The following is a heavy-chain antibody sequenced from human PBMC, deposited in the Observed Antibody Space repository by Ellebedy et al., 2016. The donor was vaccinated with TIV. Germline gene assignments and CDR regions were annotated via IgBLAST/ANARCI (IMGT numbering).Heavy chain of an antibody. CDR3: ARDHGTKSVDY. J-gene: IGHJ4*02. CDR2: INPSGGST. V-gene: IGHV1-46*01. Sequence: AASVKVSCKASGYIFTSYHMQWVRQAPGQGLEWMGIINPSGGSTDYAQKFQGRVTMTADTSTSTIYMELRSLRSDDTAVYFCARDHGTKSVDYWGQGTLVTVSS. CDR1: GYIFTSYH.